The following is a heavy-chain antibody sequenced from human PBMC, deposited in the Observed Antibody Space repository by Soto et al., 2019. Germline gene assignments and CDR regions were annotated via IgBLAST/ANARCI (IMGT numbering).Heavy chain of an antibody. CDR1: GGSISDGGYF. Sequence: QVQLQESGPGLVKPSQTLSLTCTVSGGSISDGGYFWSWIRQRPGTGLEWIGYTHYSRSAYYNPSLKSRVTISLDTSKRQLSLRLSSVTAADTAVYYCARLHGTGSYYHYYYGIDVWGHGTTVTVSS. CDR2: THYSRSA. D-gene: IGHD3-10*01. CDR3: ARLHGTGSYYHYYYGIDV. V-gene: IGHV4-31*03. J-gene: IGHJ6*02.